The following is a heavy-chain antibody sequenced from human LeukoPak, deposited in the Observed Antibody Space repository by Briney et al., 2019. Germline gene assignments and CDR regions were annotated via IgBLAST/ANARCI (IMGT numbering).Heavy chain of an antibody. CDR3: ARRYSPTGPFDY. Sequence: ASVTVSCKASGSTFTGYFIYWVRQAPGQGLEWMGWINPNGGGTNCAQKFQGRVTMTRDTSISTAYMELSRLGSDDTAVYYCARRYSPTGPFDYWGQGTLVTVSS. V-gene: IGHV1-2*02. J-gene: IGHJ4*02. CDR1: GSTFTGYF. CDR2: INPNGGGT. D-gene: IGHD1-14*01.